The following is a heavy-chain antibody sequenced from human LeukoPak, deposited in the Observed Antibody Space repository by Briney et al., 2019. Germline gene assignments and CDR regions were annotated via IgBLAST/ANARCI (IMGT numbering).Heavy chain of an antibody. V-gene: IGHV3-21*01. J-gene: IGHJ4*02. Sequence: GGSLRLSCVVSGFTFSTYTMNWVRQAPGKGLEWVSSISSGSRDIYYADSLKGRFTISRDNAKNSLYLQMNSLRAEDTAVYYCARAIPEIDYWGQGTLVTVSS. D-gene: IGHD2-2*02. CDR3: ARAIPEIDY. CDR1: GFTFSTYT. CDR2: ISSGSRDI.